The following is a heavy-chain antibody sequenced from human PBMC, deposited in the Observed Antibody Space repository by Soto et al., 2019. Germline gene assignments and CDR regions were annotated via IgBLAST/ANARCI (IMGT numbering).Heavy chain of an antibody. V-gene: IGHV4-4*02. J-gene: IGHJ6*04. D-gene: IGHD2-2*01. Sequence: PSEALSLTCAVSAGSISSSNWCSWVRQPPGNGLEWIGEIYHSGSTDYNPALKSRVTMSVDKSKNQFSLKLTSMTSPDTAVYYCERLAGYCSTNGCYGDYAMEGWGKGTRVTV. CDR1: AGSISSSNW. CDR3: ERLAGYCSTNGCYGDYAMEG. CDR2: IYHSGST.